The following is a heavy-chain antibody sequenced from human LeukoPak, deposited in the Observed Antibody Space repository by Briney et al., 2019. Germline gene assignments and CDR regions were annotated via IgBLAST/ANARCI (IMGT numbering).Heavy chain of an antibody. Sequence: GGSLRLSCPASGFTFSNYAMRWLRQPPAKGLEGVSALSGSGVTTYYAASAKGRFTISRDNSKNTLYLQMNSMRAEDTAVYYCAKGASSSWYAYFDYWGRGTLVTVSS. CDR1: GFTFSNYA. V-gene: IGHV3-23*01. CDR2: LSGSGVTT. D-gene: IGHD6-13*01. J-gene: IGHJ4*02. CDR3: AKGASSSWYAYFDY.